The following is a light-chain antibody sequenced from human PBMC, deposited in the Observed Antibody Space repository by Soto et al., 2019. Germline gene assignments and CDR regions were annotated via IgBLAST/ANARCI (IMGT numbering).Light chain of an antibody. J-gene: IGLJ1*01. CDR1: SSNIGAGYD. V-gene: IGLV1-40*01. CDR2: GNS. Sequence: QSVLTQPPSVSGAPGQRVTLSCTGSSSNIGAGYDVHWYQQLPGTAPKLVIYGNSNRPSGVPDRSSGSKSGTSASLAITGLQAEDEADYYCQSYDSSLSGYVFGTGTKVTVL. CDR3: QSYDSSLSGYV.